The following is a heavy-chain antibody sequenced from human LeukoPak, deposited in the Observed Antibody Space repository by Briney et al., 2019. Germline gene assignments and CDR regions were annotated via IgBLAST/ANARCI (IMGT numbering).Heavy chain of an antibody. CDR3: ATSASQYGGYQNWFDP. Sequence: GASVKVSCKASWYTFTRYYMHWVGQAPGQGLEWVGWINPNSGGTNYAQKFQGRVTMTRDTSISTAYMELSSLRSEDTAVYYCATSASQYGGYQNWFDPWGQGTLVTVSS. V-gene: IGHV1-2*02. CDR2: INPNSGGT. CDR1: WYTFTRYY. D-gene: IGHD5-12*01. J-gene: IGHJ5*02.